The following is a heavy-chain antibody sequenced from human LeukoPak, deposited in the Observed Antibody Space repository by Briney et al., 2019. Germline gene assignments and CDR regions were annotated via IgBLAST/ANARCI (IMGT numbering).Heavy chain of an antibody. CDR2: ISSSSSYI. Sequence: GGSLRLSCVVSGLIFSDAWMSWVRQAPGKGLEWVSSISSSSSYIYYADSVKGRFTISRDNAKNSLYLQMNSLRAEDTAVYYCARPRRPYYYYGMDVWGQGTTVTVSS. CDR3: ARPRRPYYYYGMDV. V-gene: IGHV3-21*01. D-gene: IGHD1-14*01. CDR1: GLIFSDAW. J-gene: IGHJ6*02.